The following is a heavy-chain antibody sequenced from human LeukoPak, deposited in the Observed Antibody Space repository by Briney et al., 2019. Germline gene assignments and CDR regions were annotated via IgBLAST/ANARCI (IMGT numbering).Heavy chain of an antibody. V-gene: IGHV4-59*08. CDR1: GGSISSYY. D-gene: IGHD2-8*02. CDR2: ISDIGSI. Sequence: PSETLSLACTVSGGSISSYYWSWIRQPPGKGLEWIAYISDIGSINYNPSLKSRVTISLDTSKNQFSLRLSSVTAADTAVYYCAGHHPRNTVDFWGQGTLVTVSS. J-gene: IGHJ4*02. CDR3: AGHHPRNTVDF.